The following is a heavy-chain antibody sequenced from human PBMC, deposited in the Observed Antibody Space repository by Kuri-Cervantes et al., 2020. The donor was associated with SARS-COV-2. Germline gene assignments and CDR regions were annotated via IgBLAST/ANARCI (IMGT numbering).Heavy chain of an antibody. CDR2: ISTYNANA. CDR1: GGTFSSYA. CDR3: AGGFDYGDYPYYYGMDV. D-gene: IGHD4-17*01. Sequence: ASVNVSCKASGGTFSSYAISWVRQAPGQGLEWMGWISTYNANADYAQKLQGRVTMTTDTSTSTAYMELRSLRSDDTAIYYCAGGFDYGDYPYYYGMDVWGQGTMVTVSS. V-gene: IGHV1-18*01. J-gene: IGHJ6*02.